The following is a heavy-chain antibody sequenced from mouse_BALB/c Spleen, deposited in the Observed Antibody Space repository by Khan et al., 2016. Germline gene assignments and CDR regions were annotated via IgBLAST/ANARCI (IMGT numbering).Heavy chain of an antibody. Sequence: VQLQQSGAELVKPGASVKLSCTASGFNIKDTYMHWVKQRPEQGLEWIGRIDPANGNTKYDPKFQGKATITADTSSNTAYLQLSSLTSEDTAVXYVARTGTRRDWYFDVWGAGTTVTVSS. D-gene: IGHD3-3*01. CDR2: IDPANGNT. CDR3: ARTGTRRDWYFDV. J-gene: IGHJ1*01. CDR1: GFNIKDTY. V-gene: IGHV14-3*02.